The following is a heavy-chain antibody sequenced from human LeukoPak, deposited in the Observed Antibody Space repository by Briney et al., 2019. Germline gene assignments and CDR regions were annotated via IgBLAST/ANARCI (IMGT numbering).Heavy chain of an antibody. CDR1: GFTFSTYW. J-gene: IGHJ4*02. V-gene: IGHV3-74*01. CDR2: INSDGSSI. CDR3: ARGRAFDY. Sequence: GGSLRLSCAASGFTFSTYWMHWVRQALGKGLVWVSRINSDGSSIVYADSVKGRFTISRDNAKNTLYLQMNSLRAEDTAVYYCARGRAFDYWGQETLVTVSS.